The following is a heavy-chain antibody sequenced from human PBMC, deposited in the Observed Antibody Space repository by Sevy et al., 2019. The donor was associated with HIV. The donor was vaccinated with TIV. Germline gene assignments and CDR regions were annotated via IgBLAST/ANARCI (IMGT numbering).Heavy chain of an antibody. CDR1: GFTFSAYW. D-gene: IGHD6-13*01. CDR3: ARALAAAASS. Sequence: GGSLRLSCAASGFTFSAYWMHWVRQAPGKGLEWVANINQGGSEKYYVDSVKGRFTISRDNAKNSLFLQMNSLRAEYTAVYYCARALAAAASSWGQGALVTASS. V-gene: IGHV3-7*01. J-gene: IGHJ5*02. CDR2: INQGGSEK.